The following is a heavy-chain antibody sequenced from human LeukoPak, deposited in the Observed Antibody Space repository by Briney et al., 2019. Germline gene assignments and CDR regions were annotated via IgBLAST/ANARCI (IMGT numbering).Heavy chain of an antibody. V-gene: IGHV4-59*01. Sequence: PSETLSLTCNVSGGSINSDYWSWIRQPPGKGREWIGYVYYSGSTNYNPSLTSRVTISVDTSKSQFSLKLDSVTAADTAVYYCARVEYNSGWYGFDSWGQGTLVTVSS. CDR3: ARVEYNSGWYGFDS. CDR2: VYYSGST. D-gene: IGHD6-19*01. CDR1: GGSINSDY. J-gene: IGHJ4*02.